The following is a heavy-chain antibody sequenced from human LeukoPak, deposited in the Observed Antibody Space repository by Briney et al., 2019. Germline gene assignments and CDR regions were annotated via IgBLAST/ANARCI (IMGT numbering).Heavy chain of an antibody. D-gene: IGHD3-3*01. CDR1: GGSISSGNYY. CDR3: AREGYDSP. CDR2: IYTSGST. J-gene: IGHJ5*02. V-gene: IGHV4-61*09. Sequence: PSETLSLTCTVSGGSISSGNYYWSWIRQPAGKGLEWIGHIYTSGSTNYNPSLKSRVTISVDTSKNQFSLKLSSLTAADTAVYYCAREGYDSPWGQGTLVTVSS.